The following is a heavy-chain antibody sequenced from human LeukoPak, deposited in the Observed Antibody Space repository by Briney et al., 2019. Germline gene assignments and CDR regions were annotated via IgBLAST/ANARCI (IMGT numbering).Heavy chain of an antibody. Sequence: GGSLRLSCAASGFIFSDYWMTWVRQAPGKGLEWVANIKEDGSEKFYVDSVKGRFTVSTDKAKNSLYLQMNNLRAEDTAVYYCSRGGRYWGQGILVSVSS. V-gene: IGHV3-7*01. CDR1: GFIFSDYW. CDR3: SRGGRY. J-gene: IGHJ4*02. CDR2: IKEDGSEK.